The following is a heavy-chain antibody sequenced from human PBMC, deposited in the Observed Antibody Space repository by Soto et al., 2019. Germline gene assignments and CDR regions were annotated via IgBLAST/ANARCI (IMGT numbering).Heavy chain of an antibody. D-gene: IGHD5-12*01. J-gene: IGHJ6*02. V-gene: IGHV4-31*02. CDR2: IYYSGST. Sequence: WTWIRQHPGTGLEWIGYIYYSGSTSYNPSLKSRVTISVDTSKNQFSLKLSSVTAADTAVYYCARWLQFGSYYGMDVWGQGTTVTVSS. CDR3: ARWLQFGSYYGMDV.